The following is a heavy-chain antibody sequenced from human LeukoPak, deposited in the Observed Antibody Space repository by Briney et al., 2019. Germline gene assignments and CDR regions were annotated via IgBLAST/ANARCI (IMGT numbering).Heavy chain of an antibody. Sequence: GGSLRLSCAASGFTFSSYDMHWVRQATGKGLEWVSAIGTAGDTYYPGSVKGRFTISRENAKNSLYLQMNSLRAGDTAVYYCARGTTGYSSSWYGYWGQGTLVTVSS. J-gene: IGHJ4*02. CDR2: IGTAGDT. CDR3: ARGTTGYSSSWYGY. CDR1: GFTFSSYD. V-gene: IGHV3-13*04. D-gene: IGHD6-13*01.